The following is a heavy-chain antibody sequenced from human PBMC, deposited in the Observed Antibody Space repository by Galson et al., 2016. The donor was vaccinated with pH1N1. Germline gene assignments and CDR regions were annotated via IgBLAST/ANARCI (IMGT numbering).Heavy chain of an antibody. J-gene: IGHJ4*02. D-gene: IGHD7-27*01. CDR3: AKDLPTSWDFDS. CDR2: INGAGFLT. V-gene: IGHV3-23*01. Sequence: SLRLSCAASGFTFRNYGMTWIRQAPGKGLEWVSNINGAGFLTYYSDSVKGRFTISRDNSRNMLFLQMNSLRADDTAVYYCAKDLPTSWDFDSWGRGTLVTVSS. CDR1: GFTFRNYG.